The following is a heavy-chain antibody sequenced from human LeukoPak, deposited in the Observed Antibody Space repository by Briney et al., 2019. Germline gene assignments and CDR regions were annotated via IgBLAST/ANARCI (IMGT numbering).Heavy chain of an antibody. V-gene: IGHV3-23*01. CDR3: AKIRDSSGLDY. CDR1: GFTFSSYA. D-gene: IGHD3-22*01. J-gene: IGHJ4*02. Sequence: GASLRLSCAASGFTFSSYAMSWVRLAPGKGLEWVSSISGSGGTTYYADSVKGRFTISRDNSKNTLYLQMNSLRAEDTAVYYCAKIRDSSGLDYWGQGTLVTVSS. CDR2: ISGSGGTT.